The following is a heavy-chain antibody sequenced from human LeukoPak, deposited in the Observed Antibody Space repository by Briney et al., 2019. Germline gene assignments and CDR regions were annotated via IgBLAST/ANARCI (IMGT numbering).Heavy chain of an antibody. CDR3: ARDPSYSSGWYDY. CDR1: GGPINSYY. D-gene: IGHD6-19*01. Sequence: SSETLSLTCTVSGGPINSYYWSWTRQPAGKSLEWIGRIYSSGSTDYNPSLMSRVTMSVDTSKNQFSLELSSVTAADTAVYYCARDPSYSSGWYDYWGQGTLVTVSS. V-gene: IGHV4-4*07. CDR2: IYSSGST. J-gene: IGHJ4*02.